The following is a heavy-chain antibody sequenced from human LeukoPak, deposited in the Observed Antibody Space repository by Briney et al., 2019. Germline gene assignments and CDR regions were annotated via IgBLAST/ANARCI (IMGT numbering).Heavy chain of an antibody. V-gene: IGHV3-21*01. D-gene: IGHD6-13*01. CDR3: ARDKIPAAGTPRGFDP. Sequence: GGSLRLSCGASGFTFSGYSMNWVRQAPGKGLEWVSSISTSSSYIYYADSVKGRFTISRDNAKKSLYLQMNSLRAEDTAVYYCARDKIPAAGTPRGFDPWGQGTLVTVSS. J-gene: IGHJ5*02. CDR2: ISTSSSYI. CDR1: GFTFSGYS.